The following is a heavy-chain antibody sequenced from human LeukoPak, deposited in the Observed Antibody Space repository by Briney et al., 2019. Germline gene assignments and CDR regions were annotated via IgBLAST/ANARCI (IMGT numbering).Heavy chain of an antibody. CDR3: ARTATIFGVVTFDY. CDR2: IIPILGIA. D-gene: IGHD3-3*01. CDR1: GGTFSSYA. J-gene: IGHJ4*02. V-gene: IGHV1-69*04. Sequence: SVKVSCKASGGTFSSYAISWVRQAPGQGLEWMGRIIPILGIANYAQKFQGRVTITADKSTSAAYMELSSLRSEDTAVYYCARTATIFGVVTFDYWGQGTLVIVSS.